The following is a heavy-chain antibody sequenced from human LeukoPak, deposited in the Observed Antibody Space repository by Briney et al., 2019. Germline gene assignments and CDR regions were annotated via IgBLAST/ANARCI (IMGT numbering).Heavy chain of an antibody. D-gene: IGHD3-10*01. Sequence: GGSLRLSCAASGFTFNRYWMSWVRQAPGKGLEWVANIKQDGSEKYYVDSVKGRFTISRDNAKNSLYLQMNSLRAEDTAVYYCARDEHQYYHASTGRFDYWGQGILVTVSS. V-gene: IGHV3-7*04. J-gene: IGHJ4*02. CDR3: ARDEHQYYHASTGRFDY. CDR1: GFTFNRYW. CDR2: IKQDGSEK.